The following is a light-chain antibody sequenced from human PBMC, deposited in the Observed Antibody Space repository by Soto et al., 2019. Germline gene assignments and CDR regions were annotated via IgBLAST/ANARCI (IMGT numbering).Light chain of an antibody. CDR3: QKYNGGQST. Sequence: DIQMTQSPSSLSASVGGRVTITCRASQGIRHYLAWYQQKPGKVPKLLIYEASNLQSGVPSRFSGRGSGTDFTLTLSGLQPEDVATYYCQKYNGGQSTFGQGTKVDIK. CDR2: EAS. V-gene: IGKV1-27*01. CDR1: QGIRHY. J-gene: IGKJ1*01.